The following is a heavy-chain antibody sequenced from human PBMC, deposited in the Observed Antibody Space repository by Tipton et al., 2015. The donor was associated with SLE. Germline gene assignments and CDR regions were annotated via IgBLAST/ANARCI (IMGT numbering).Heavy chain of an antibody. CDR1: GFSFSDYY. D-gene: IGHD4-11*01. CDR2: ISSSSSTI. CDR3: ALSVTTIEY. Sequence: SLRLSCAASGFSFSDYYMIWIRQAPGKGLEWVSYISSSSSTINYADSVKGRFTISRDNAKNSLYLQMSSLRAEDTAVYYCALSVTTIEYWGQGTLVTVSS. J-gene: IGHJ4*02. V-gene: IGHV3-11*04.